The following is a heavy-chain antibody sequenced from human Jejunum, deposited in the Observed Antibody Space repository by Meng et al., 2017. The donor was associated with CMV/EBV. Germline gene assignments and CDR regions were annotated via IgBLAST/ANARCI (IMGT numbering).Heavy chain of an antibody. CDR2: MYRSGPT. J-gene: IGHJ4*02. CDR1: GYSINKGDYY. V-gene: IGHV4-31*03. CDR3: ARGSGGMTAFDS. D-gene: IGHD3-10*01. Sequence: TVSGYSINKGDYYWSWTRQHPGKGLEWIGYMYRSGPTYPNPSLRGRVVISIDTSKNQFSLNVNSMTAADTAVYYCARGSGGMTAFDSWGQGTLVTVSS.